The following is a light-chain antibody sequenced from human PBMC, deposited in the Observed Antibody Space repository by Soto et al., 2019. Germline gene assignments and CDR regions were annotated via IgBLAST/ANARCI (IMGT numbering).Light chain of an antibody. CDR2: DVT. J-gene: IGLJ1*01. Sequence: QSALTQPASVSGSPGQSITISCTGTSSDVGGYNSVSWYRQDPGKAPKLMIYDVTNRPSGVSNRFSGSKSGNTASLPLSGLQAEDEADYYCSSFTSSITYVFGTGTKVTVL. V-gene: IGLV2-14*01. CDR3: SSFTSSITYV. CDR1: SSDVGGYNS.